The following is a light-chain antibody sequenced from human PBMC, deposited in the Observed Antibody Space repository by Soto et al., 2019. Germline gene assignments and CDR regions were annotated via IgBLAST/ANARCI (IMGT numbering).Light chain of an antibody. V-gene: IGLV2-23*02. J-gene: IGLJ3*02. CDR2: DVS. CDR1: SSDVGSYNL. CDR3: CSYADNSRV. Sequence: QSVLTQPASVSGSPGQSITISCTGTSSDVGSYNLVSWYQQHPGKAPKLIIYDVSKRPSGVSNRFSGSKSGNTASLTISGLQAEDEADYYCCSYADNSRVFGGGTQLTVL.